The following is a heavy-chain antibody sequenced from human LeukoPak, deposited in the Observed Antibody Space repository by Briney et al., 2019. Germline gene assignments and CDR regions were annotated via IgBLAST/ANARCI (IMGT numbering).Heavy chain of an antibody. V-gene: IGHV7-4-1*02. CDR1: GYTFTSYA. J-gene: IGHJ4*02. CDR3: ATPHPHSYGFFPFDY. D-gene: IGHD5-18*01. CDR2: INTNTGNP. Sequence: ASVKVSCKASGYTFTSYAMNWVRQAPGQGLEWMGWINTNTGNPTYAQGFTGRFVFSLDTSVSTAYLQISSLKAEDTAVYYCATPHPHSYGFFPFDYWGQGTLVTVSS.